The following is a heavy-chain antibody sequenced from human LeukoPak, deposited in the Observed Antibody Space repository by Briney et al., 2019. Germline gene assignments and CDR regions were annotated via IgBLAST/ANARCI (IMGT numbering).Heavy chain of an antibody. CDR1: GGSISSGDYY. V-gene: IGHV4-30-4*01. CDR2: IYYSGST. J-gene: IGHJ4*02. D-gene: IGHD5-24*01. CDR3: ARVEMATMTFDY. Sequence: SETLSLTCTVSGGSISSGDYYWSWIRQHPGKGLEWIGYIYYSGSTYYNPSLKSRVTISVDTSKNQFSLKLSSVTAADTAVYYCARVEMATMTFDYWGQGTLVTVSS.